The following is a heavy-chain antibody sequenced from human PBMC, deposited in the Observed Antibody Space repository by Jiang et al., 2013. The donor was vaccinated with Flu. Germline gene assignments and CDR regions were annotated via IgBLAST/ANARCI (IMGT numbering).Heavy chain of an antibody. CDR1: GGSISSYY. D-gene: IGHD5-24*01. V-gene: IGHV4-59*01. J-gene: IGHJ6*02. CDR3: ARVDGYNQYYYGMDV. Sequence: GSGLVKPSETLSLTCTVSGGSISSYYWSWIRQPPGKGLEWIGYIYYSGSTNYNPSLKSRVTISVDTSKNQFSLKLSSVTAADTAVYYCARVDGYNQYYYGMDVWGQGTTVTVS. CDR2: IYYSGST.